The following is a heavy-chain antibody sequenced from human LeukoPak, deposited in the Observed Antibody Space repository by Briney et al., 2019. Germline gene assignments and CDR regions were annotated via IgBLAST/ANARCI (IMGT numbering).Heavy chain of an antibody. CDR3: ARHLHYGGKPFDY. Sequence: SETLSLTCTVSGGSINGYYWSWIRQPPGKGLEWIGYVYYSGSTDYNPSLRSRVTVSVDTSKNQFSLKLSSVTAADTAVYYCARHLHYGGKPFDYWGQGALVTVSS. J-gene: IGHJ4*02. CDR1: GGSINGYY. V-gene: IGHV4-59*08. CDR2: VYYSGST. D-gene: IGHD4-23*01.